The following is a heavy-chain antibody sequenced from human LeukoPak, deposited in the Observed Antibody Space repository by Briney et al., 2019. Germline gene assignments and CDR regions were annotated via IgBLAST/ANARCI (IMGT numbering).Heavy chain of an antibody. CDR3: ARDLLVWAQIAAVGT. V-gene: IGHV3-48*01. CDR2: ISSTSSTI. CDR1: GFTFSSYS. D-gene: IGHD6-13*01. J-gene: IGHJ5*02. Sequence: GGSLRLSCAASGFTFSSYSMIWVRQASGRGLEWVSYISSTSSTIYYADSVQGRFTISRDNAKNSLYLQMNSLRAEDTAVYYCARDLLVWAQIAAVGTWGQGTLVTVSS.